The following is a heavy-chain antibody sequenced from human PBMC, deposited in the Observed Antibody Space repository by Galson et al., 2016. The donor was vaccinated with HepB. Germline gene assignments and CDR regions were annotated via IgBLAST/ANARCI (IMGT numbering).Heavy chain of an antibody. CDR1: GDSVSSKNAA. CDR2: TYYRSKRYN. J-gene: IGHJ6*02. V-gene: IGHV6-1*01. D-gene: IGHD3-10*01. Sequence: CAISGDSVSSKNAAWNWIRQSPSRGLEWLGRTYYRSKRYNDYAPSVQSRISINRDTSKNQFSLHLKSVTPEDTAVYYCARVHGSGTFNYYYYGMDVWGQGTTVTV. CDR3: ARVHGSGTFNYYYYGMDV.